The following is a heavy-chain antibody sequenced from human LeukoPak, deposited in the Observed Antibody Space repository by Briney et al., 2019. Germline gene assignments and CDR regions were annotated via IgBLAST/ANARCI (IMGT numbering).Heavy chain of an antibody. CDR3: ARVPYSGTIFDP. D-gene: IGHD1-26*01. V-gene: IGHV1-3*01. J-gene: IGHJ5*02. CDR2: INAGNGNT. Sequence: GASVKVSCKASGYTFTSYAMHWVRQAPGQRLEWMGWINAGNGNTKYSQQFRGRVTITRDTSASTAYMEVNSLRSEDTAVYYCARVPYSGTIFDPWGQGTLVTVSS. CDR1: GYTFTSYA.